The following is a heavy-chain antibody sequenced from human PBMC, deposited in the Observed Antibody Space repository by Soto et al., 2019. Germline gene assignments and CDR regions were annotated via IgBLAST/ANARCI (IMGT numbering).Heavy chain of an antibody. V-gene: IGHV1-8*01. D-gene: IGHD3-3*01. CDR1: GYTFTIYD. CDR2: MNPNSGNT. J-gene: IGHJ6*02. Sequence: ASVKVSCPASGYTFTIYDINWLRQATGQGIEWMGWMNPNSGNTGYAQKFQGRVTMTRNTSISTAYMELSSLRSEDTAVYYCAREAQSIRVLEWHYGMDGWGHGTTVTVSS. CDR3: AREAQSIRVLEWHYGMDG.